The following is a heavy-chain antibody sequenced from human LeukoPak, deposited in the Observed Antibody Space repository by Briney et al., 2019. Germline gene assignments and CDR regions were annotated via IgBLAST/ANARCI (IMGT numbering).Heavy chain of an antibody. CDR3: AREDLVLHYFDY. CDR2: VYASGNT. D-gene: IGHD6-6*01. Sequence: PGGSLRLSCAASGFSIRSNYMSWVRQAPGKGLEWVSIVYASGNTYYSDSVKGRLTISRDNSKNTLYLQMNSLRAEDTAVYYCAREDLVLHYFDYWGQGTLVTVSS. V-gene: IGHV3-53*01. J-gene: IGHJ4*02. CDR1: GFSIRSNY.